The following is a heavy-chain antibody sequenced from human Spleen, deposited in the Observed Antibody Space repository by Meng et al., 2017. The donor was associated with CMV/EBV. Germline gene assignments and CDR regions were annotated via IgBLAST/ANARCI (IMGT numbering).Heavy chain of an antibody. Sequence: ASGYTLADSHLHWVRQAPGRGLEWMGWINSHSGETNYAQNFQGRVTMTRDTSLNTGYMDLTSLKSDDTAVYYCTRRGSYWYWYFDVWGRGTLVTVSS. V-gene: IGHV1-2*02. D-gene: IGHD6-19*01. J-gene: IGHJ2*01. CDR2: INSHSGET. CDR1: GYTLADSH. CDR3: TRRGSYWYWYFDV.